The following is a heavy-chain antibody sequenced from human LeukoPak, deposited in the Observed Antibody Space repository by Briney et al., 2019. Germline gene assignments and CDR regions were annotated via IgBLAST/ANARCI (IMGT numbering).Heavy chain of an antibody. CDR1: GGSISSYY. CDR3: ARRSVRGPFDY. Sequence: SGTLSLTCTVSGGSISSYYWSWIRQPPGKGLEWIGYIYYSGSTNYNPSLKSRVTISVDTSKNQFSLKLSSVTAADTAVYYCARRSVRGPFDYWGQGTLVTVSS. CDR2: IYYSGST. J-gene: IGHJ4*02. D-gene: IGHD4-23*01. V-gene: IGHV4-59*08.